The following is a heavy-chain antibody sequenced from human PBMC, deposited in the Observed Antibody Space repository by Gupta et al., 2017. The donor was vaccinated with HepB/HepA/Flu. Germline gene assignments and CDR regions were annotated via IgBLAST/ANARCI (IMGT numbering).Heavy chain of an antibody. CDR1: GFTVSSNY. J-gene: IGHJ4*02. V-gene: IGHV3-66*01. Sequence: EVQLVESGGGLVQPGGSLRLSCAASGFTVSSNYMSWVRQAPGKGLEWVSVIYSGGSTYYADSVKGRFTISRDNSKNTLYLQMNSLRAEDTAVYYGATQLALYYFDYWGQGTLVTVSS. D-gene: IGHD6-6*01. CDR2: IYSGGST. CDR3: ATQLALYYFDY.